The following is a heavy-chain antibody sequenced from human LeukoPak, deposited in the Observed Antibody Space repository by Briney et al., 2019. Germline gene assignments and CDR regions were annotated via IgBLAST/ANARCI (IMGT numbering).Heavy chain of an antibody. V-gene: IGHV3-7*05. D-gene: IGHD1-26*01. J-gene: IGHJ5*02. CDR1: GFTFNYYW. CDR2: IKQDGSKE. Sequence: GSLLLSCAASGFTFNYYWMSWVRQAPGKGLEWVANIKQDGSKEYYVDSVKGRFTISRDNAKNSLHLQMHSLRAEDTAVYYCARGHSGSYLGWFDPWGQGTLVTVSS. CDR3: ARGHSGSYLGWFDP.